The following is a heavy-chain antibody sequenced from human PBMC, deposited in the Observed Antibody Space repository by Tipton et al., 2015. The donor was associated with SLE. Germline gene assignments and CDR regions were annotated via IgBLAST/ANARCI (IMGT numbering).Heavy chain of an antibody. CDR2: ISYTGNT. Sequence: TLSLTCTVSGASISTHYWSWSRPPPGNGLEWIGCISYTGNTNFNPSLQSRVTMSVATSKNQFSLRLTSVTAADTAMYYCARDSAVNFWYFDLWGRGTLVTVSS. J-gene: IGHJ2*01. CDR3: ARDSAVNFWYFDL. CDR1: GASISTHY. V-gene: IGHV4-59*11.